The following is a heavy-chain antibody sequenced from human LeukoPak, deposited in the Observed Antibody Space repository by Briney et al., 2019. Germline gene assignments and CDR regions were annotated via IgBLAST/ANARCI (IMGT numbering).Heavy chain of an antibody. Sequence: SVKVSCKASGGTFSSYAISWVRQAPGQGLEWMGGIIPIFGTANYAQKFQGRVTITANESTSTAYMELSSLRSEDTAVYYCARDYYDRSGYYLDYWGQGTLVTVSS. J-gene: IGHJ4*02. CDR3: ARDYYDRSGYYLDY. V-gene: IGHV1-69*01. D-gene: IGHD3-22*01. CDR2: IIPIFGTA. CDR1: GGTFSSYA.